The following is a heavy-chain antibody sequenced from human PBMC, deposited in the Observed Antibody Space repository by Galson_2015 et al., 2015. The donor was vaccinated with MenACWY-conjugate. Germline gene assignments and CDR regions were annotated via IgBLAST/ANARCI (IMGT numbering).Heavy chain of an antibody. CDR1: GFTFSSYT. J-gene: IGHJ3*02. Sequence: SLRLSCAASGFTFSSYTMHWVRQAPGKGLEWVAVMSYDGSNKYYADSVKGRFTISRDNSKNTLYLQMDSLRAEDTAVYYCARGRGRRLAHAFDIWGQGTMVTVSS. V-gene: IGHV3-30*01. CDR2: MSYDGSNK. CDR3: ARGRGRRLAHAFDI.